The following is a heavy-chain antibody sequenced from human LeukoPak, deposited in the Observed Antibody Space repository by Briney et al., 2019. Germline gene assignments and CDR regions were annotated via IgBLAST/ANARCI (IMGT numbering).Heavy chain of an antibody. V-gene: IGHV3-7*05. CDR3: ARGVGRHVEY. D-gene: IGHD1-26*01. CDR2: IKEDGSEK. Sequence: PGGSLRPSCAASGFTFSSYWMSWVRQAPGKGLEWVANIKEDGSEKNYVDSVKGRFTISRDNAKNSLYLQMNSLRAEDTAVYYCARGVGRHVEYWGQGNLVTVSS. J-gene: IGHJ4*02. CDR1: GFTFSSYW.